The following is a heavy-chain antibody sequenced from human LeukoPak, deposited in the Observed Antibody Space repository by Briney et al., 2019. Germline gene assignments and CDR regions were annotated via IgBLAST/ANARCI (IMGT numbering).Heavy chain of an antibody. CDR1: EFTSNNYW. V-gene: IGHV3-7*01. CDR2: IKQDGSEK. Sequence: GGPLRLSSAVSEFTSNNYWMGWVRHPPGKGLEWVASIKQDGSEKNYLHSVNGPFNTSRDNTENSVCLQLQNLRAACTSLSDGARRSRGRYFLLIDYWGQGTLVTVS. D-gene: IGHD1-26*01. J-gene: IGHJ4*02. CDR3: ARRSRGRYFLLIDY.